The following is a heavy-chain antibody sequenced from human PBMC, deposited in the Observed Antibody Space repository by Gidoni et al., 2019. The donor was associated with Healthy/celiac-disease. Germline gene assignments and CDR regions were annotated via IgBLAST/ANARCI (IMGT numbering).Heavy chain of an antibody. D-gene: IGHD6-19*01. J-gene: IGHJ4*02. V-gene: IGHV3-7*03. CDR1: GFTFSSYW. CDR2: IKQDGSEK. Sequence: EVQLVEPGGGLVQPGGSLSPSWSAPGFTFSSYWMSWVRQAPGKGLEWVANIKQDGSEKYYVDSVKGRFTISRDNAKNSLYLQMNSLRAEDTAVYYCARGRSPRTYSSGWYFDYWGQGTLVTVSS. CDR3: ARGRSPRTYSSGWYFDY.